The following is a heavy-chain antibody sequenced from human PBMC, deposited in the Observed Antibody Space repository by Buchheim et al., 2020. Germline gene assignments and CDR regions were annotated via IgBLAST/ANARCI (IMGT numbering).Heavy chain of an antibody. J-gene: IGHJ4*02. V-gene: IGHV4-30-4*01. CDR3: ARDRSGYDLFDY. Sequence: QVQLQESGPGLVKPSETLALTCTVSGGSISSGNYYWSWIRQPPGKGLEWIGYIFYSGSTYYNPSLMGRVTLSIDTSNTNFSLKLTSVTAADTAVYYCARDRSGYDLFDYWGQGIL. D-gene: IGHD5-12*01. CDR1: GGSISSGNYY. CDR2: IFYSGST.